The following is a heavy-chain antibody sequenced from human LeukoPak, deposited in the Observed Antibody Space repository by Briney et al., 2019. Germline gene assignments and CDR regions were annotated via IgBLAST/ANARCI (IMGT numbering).Heavy chain of an antibody. CDR1: GFTFSSYG. V-gene: IGHV3-30*18. CDR3: AKEDSIVVVPAAPRGAFDI. J-gene: IGHJ3*02. Sequence: PGGSLRLSCAASGFTFSSYGMHWVRQAPGKGLEWVAVISYDGSNKYYADSVKGRFTISRDNSKNTLYLQMNSLRAEDTAIYYCAKEDSIVVVPAAPRGAFDIWGQGTMVTVSS. CDR2: ISYDGSNK. D-gene: IGHD2-2*01.